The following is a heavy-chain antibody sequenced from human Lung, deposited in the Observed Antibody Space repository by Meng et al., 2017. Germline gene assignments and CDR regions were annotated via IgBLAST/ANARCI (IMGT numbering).Heavy chain of an antibody. Sequence: QVHLVQSGAEVREPGASVKVSFKASGYPFTNYGISWVRQAPGQGLEWMGWISVYNVNTNYAQKFQGRVTMTTDTSTSTTYMELRSLRSDDTGVYYCARSPYSSGWPNFDSWGQGTLVTVSS. CDR3: ARSPYSSGWPNFDS. V-gene: IGHV1-18*01. CDR2: ISVYNVNT. CDR1: GYPFTNYG. D-gene: IGHD6-19*01. J-gene: IGHJ4*02.